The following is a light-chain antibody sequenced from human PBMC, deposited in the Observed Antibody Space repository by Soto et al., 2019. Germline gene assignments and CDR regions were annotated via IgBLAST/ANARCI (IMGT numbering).Light chain of an antibody. Sequence: QSALTQPASVSGSPGQSITISCTGTSSDVGSYNLVSWYQQHPGKAPNVMIYEDIKRPSGVSNRFSGSKSDNTASLTISGLQAEDEADYYCCSYADSSTYVFGTGTKLTVL. CDR1: SSDVGSYNL. V-gene: IGLV2-23*01. J-gene: IGLJ1*01. CDR3: CSYADSSTYV. CDR2: EDI.